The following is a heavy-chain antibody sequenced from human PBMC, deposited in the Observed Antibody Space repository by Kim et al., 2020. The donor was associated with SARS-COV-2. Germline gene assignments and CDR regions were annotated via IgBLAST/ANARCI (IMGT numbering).Heavy chain of an antibody. Sequence: GGSLRLSCAASGFSVSNYWINWVRHAPGKGLVWVSRISSDGRYTHYADSVKGRFTLSRDNAENTLFLQMNSLRAEDTAVYYCVRGMFSSGFDVWGQGTTVTVSS. CDR1: GFSVSNYW. V-gene: IGHV3-74*01. D-gene: IGHD3-10*02. CDR2: ISSDGRYT. CDR3: VRGMFSSGFDV. J-gene: IGHJ6*02.